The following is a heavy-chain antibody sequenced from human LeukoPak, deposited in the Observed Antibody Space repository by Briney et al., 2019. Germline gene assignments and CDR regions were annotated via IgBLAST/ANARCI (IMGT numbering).Heavy chain of an antibody. Sequence: GGSLRLSCAASGFTFSSYSMNWVRQAPGKGLEWVSSISSSSSYIYYADSVKGRFTISRDNAKNSLYLQMNSLRAEDTAVYYCARDFGSSSWYRRYFDLWGRGTLVTVSS. CDR3: ARDFGSSSWYRRYFDL. J-gene: IGHJ2*01. CDR2: ISSSSSYI. V-gene: IGHV3-21*01. CDR1: GFTFSSYS. D-gene: IGHD6-13*01.